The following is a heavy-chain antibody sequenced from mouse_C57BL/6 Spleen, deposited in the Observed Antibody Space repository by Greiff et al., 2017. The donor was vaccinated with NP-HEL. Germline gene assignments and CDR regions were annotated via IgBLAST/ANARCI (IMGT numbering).Heavy chain of an antibody. D-gene: IGHD1-1*01. CDR2: INPNNGGT. Sequence: EVQLQQSGPELVKPGASVKISCKASGYTFTDYYMNWVKQSHGKSLEWIGDINPNNGGTSYNQKFKGKATLTVDKSSSTAYMELRSLTSEDSAVYYCARALYYYGSDYFDYWGQGTTLTVSS. V-gene: IGHV1-26*01. CDR1: GYTFTDYY. CDR3: ARALYYYGSDYFDY. J-gene: IGHJ2*01.